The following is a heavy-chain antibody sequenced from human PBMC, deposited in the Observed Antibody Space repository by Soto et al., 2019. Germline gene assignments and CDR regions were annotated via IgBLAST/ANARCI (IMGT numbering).Heavy chain of an antibody. CDR1: GFTFSSYA. Sequence: EVQLLESGGGLVQPGGSLRLSCAASGFTFSSYAMSWVRQAPGKGLEWVSAISGSGGSTYYADSVKGRFTISRDNSKNTLYLQMNSLRAEDTAVYYCAKETNDFWSGYSNYYFDYWGQGTLVTVSS. CDR3: AKETNDFWSGYSNYYFDY. V-gene: IGHV3-23*01. D-gene: IGHD3-3*01. J-gene: IGHJ4*02. CDR2: ISGSGGST.